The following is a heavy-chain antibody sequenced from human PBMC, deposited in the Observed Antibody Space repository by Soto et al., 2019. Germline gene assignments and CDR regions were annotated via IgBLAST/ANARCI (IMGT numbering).Heavy chain of an antibody. J-gene: IGHJ4*02. D-gene: IGHD4-17*01. V-gene: IGHV3-33*01. CDR1: GFTFSSYG. Sequence: QVQLVESGGGVVQPGRSLRLSCAASGFTFSSYGMHWVRQAPGEGLEWVAVIWYDGSNKYYADSVKGRFTISRDNSKNTLYLQMNRLRAEDTAVYYCAREYGTRYLDYWGQGTLVTVSS. CDR2: IWYDGSNK. CDR3: AREYGTRYLDY.